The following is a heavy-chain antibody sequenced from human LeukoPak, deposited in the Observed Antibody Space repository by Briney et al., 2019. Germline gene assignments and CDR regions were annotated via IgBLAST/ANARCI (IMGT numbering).Heavy chain of an antibody. Sequence: GGSLRLSCVASGFTFSNYGMQWVRQAPGKGLEWVAIISKDGSVKYYGDSVRGRFTISRDNSKNTAYLQMNSLRADDTAVYYCARDRDLGAVTPWCDYWGQGVLVTVSS. CDR2: ISKDGSVK. V-gene: IGHV3-30*03. D-gene: IGHD3-16*01. CDR1: GFTFSNYG. CDR3: ARDRDLGAVTPWCDY. J-gene: IGHJ4*02.